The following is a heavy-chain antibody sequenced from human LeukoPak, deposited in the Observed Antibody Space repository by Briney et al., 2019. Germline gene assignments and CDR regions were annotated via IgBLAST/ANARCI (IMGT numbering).Heavy chain of an antibody. CDR1: GGSISGYY. CDR3: ARYGLAYTYDF. D-gene: IGHD3-16*01. CDR2: IYYSGST. V-gene: IGHV4-59*01. J-gene: IGHJ4*02. Sequence: SETLSLTCSVSGGSISGYYWSWIRQPPGKGLEWIGYIYYSGSTNYNPSLKSRVAMSVDTSKNQFSLKLSSVTAADTAVYYCARYGLAYTYDFWGQGTLVTVSS.